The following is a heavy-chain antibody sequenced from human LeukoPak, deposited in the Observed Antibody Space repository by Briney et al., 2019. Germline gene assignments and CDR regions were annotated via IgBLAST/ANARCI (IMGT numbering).Heavy chain of an antibody. CDR2: IYYSGST. Sequence: SETLSLTCTVSGGSISSSSYYWGWIRQPPGKGLEWIGSIYYSGSTYYNPSLKSRVTISVDTSKNQFSLKLSSVTAADTAVYYCARRENIAARSGEGGHFDYWGQGTLVTVSS. D-gene: IGHD6-6*01. CDR1: GGSISSSSYY. J-gene: IGHJ4*02. V-gene: IGHV4-39*01. CDR3: ARRENIAARSGEGGHFDY.